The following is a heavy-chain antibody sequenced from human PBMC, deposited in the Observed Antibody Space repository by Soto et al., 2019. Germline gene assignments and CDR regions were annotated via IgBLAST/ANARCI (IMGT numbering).Heavy chain of an antibody. CDR1: GSTSSAPP. V-gene: IGHV3-73*01. J-gene: IGHJ6*02. CDR2: IRSKANSYAT. Sequence: GGSLRLSCAASGSTSSAPPRHWFGQASGKGREGVGGIRSKANSYATAYAASVKGRFTISRDDSKNTAYLQMNSLKTEDTAVYYCTRSALYSSSYYYYGMDVWGQGTTVTVSS. CDR3: TRSALYSSSYYYYGMDV. D-gene: IGHD6-6*01.